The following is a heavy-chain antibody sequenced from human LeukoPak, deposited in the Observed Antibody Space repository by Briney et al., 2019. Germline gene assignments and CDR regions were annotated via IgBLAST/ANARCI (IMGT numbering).Heavy chain of an antibody. Sequence: PGGALRLSCAASGFTLSSYGMHWVRQAPGKGLEWVAVISFDGSNKFHPDSVKGRFTISRNNSKNTLYLQMNSLRAEDTAVYYCAKGVGGIVGATVDYWGQGTLVTVSS. CDR3: AKGVGGIVGATVDY. V-gene: IGHV3-30*18. CDR2: ISFDGSNK. CDR1: GFTLSSYG. D-gene: IGHD1-26*01. J-gene: IGHJ4*02.